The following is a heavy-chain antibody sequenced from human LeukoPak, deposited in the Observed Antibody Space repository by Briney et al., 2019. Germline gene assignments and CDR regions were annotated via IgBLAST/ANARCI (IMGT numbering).Heavy chain of an antibody. D-gene: IGHD3-16*02. CDR2: IYYSGST. J-gene: IGHJ3*02. CDR3: ARHYRRAFDI. Sequence: SETLSLTCTVSGDSISSSSYYWGWIRQPPGKGLEWIGSIYYSGSTYYKPSLKIRVIISVDPSKNHFSLKLSSVTAADAAVYYCARHYRRAFDIGGQGTMVTVSS. V-gene: IGHV4-39*01. CDR1: GDSISSSSYY.